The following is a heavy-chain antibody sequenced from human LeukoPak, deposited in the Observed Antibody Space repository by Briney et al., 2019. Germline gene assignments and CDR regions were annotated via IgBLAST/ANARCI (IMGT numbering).Heavy chain of an antibody. Sequence: LGGSLRLSCAASGFTFSSYAMSWVRQAPGKGLEWVAIVSYDGSKKYYADSVKGRFAISRDNSKNTLYLQMNSLRAEDTAVYYCARAGDCSGTDCYRAFNVWGRGTMVTVSS. V-gene: IGHV3-30*09. CDR3: ARAGDCSGTDCYRAFNV. CDR1: GFTFSSYA. D-gene: IGHD2-2*01. J-gene: IGHJ3*01. CDR2: VSYDGSKK.